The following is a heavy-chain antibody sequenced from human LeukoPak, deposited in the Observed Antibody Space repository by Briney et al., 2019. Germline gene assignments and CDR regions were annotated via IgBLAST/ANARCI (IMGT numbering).Heavy chain of an antibody. CDR1: GFTFSSYS. CDR3: ARDFRAVTTSPAPLDY. J-gene: IGHJ4*02. D-gene: IGHD4-17*01. CDR2: IGSSSSYI. V-gene: IGHV3-21*01. Sequence: GGSLRLSCAASGFTFSSYSMNWVRQAPGKGLEWVSSIGSSSSYIYYADSVKGRFTISRDNAKNSLYLQMNSLRAEDTAVYYCARDFRAVTTSPAPLDYWGQGTLVTVSS.